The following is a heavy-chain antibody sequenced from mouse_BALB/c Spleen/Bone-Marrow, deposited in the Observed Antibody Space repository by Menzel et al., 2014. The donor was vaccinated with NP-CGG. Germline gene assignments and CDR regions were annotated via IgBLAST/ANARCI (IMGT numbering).Heavy chain of an antibody. CDR2: INNGGTYT. D-gene: IGHD4-1*02. CDR1: GFTFSSYG. J-gene: IGHJ3*01. V-gene: IGHV5-6*02. Sequence: EVMLVESGGDLVKPGGSLKLSCAASGFTFSSYGMSWVRQTPDKRLEWVATINNGGTYTYYPDSVKGRFTISRDNAKNTLSLQMSSLKSEDTAMYYCALNWDSAYWGQGTLLTVSA. CDR3: ALNWDSAY.